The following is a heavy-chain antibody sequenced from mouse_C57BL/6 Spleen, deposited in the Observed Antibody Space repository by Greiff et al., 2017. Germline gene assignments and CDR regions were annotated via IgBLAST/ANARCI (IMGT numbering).Heavy chain of an antibody. CDR2: INPGSGGT. CDR3: ARATTGFAY. J-gene: IGHJ3*01. CDR1: GYAFTNYL. Sequence: VKLMESGAELVRPGTSVKVSCKASGYAFTNYLIEWVKQRPGQGLEWIGVINPGSGGTNYNEKFKGKATLTADKSSSTAYMQLSSLTSEDSAVYFCARATTGFAYWGQGTLVTVSA. V-gene: IGHV1-54*01. D-gene: IGHD1-1*01.